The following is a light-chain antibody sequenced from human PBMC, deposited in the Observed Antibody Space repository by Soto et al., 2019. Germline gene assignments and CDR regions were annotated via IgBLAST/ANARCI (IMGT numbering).Light chain of an antibody. J-gene: IGKJ4*01. Sequence: VMTQSPATLSVSPGERATLSCWASETVDTNLAWYQQKPGQAPRLLISGASTRAAGVSDRFRGSGSGTEFTLTISSLLAEDSAIYYCQQYCEWPPNTFGQGTKVEI. CDR2: GAS. V-gene: IGKV3-15*01. CDR3: QQYCEWPPNT. CDR1: ETVDTN.